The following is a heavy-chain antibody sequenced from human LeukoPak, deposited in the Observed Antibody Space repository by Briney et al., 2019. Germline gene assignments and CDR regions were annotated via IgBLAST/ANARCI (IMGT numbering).Heavy chain of an antibody. Sequence: GGSLRLSCAASGFTFSRYAMSWVRQAPGKGLEWVSAISGSGGSTYYADSVKGRFTISRDNSKNTLYLQMNSLRAEDTAVYYCAKDIDLTYYFDYWGQGTLVTVSS. V-gene: IGHV3-23*01. CDR1: GFTFSRYA. CDR2: ISGSGGST. CDR3: AKDIDLTYYFDY. J-gene: IGHJ4*02. D-gene: IGHD3-16*01.